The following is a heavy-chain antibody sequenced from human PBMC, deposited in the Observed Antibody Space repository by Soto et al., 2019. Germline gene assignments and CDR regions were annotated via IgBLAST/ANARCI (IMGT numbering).Heavy chain of an antibody. D-gene: IGHD5-12*01. Sequence: PGGSLRLSCAASGFTFSSYVMSWVRQAPGKGLEWVSGISGSGGSTYYADSVRGRFTISRDNSKNTLYLQMNSLRAEDTAVYYCAKDRRDGYNYAHDYWGQGTPVTV. CDR2: ISGSGGST. J-gene: IGHJ4*02. CDR1: GFTFSSYV. V-gene: IGHV3-23*01. CDR3: AKDRRDGYNYAHDY.